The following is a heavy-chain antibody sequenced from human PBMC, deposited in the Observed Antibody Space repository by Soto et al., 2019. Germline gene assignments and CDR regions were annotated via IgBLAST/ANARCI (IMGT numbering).Heavy chain of an antibody. CDR3: AREEKGGYCSSTSCSTNWFDP. CDR2: IYHSGST. Sequence: QVQLQESGPGLVKPSGTLSLTCAVSSGSISSSNWWSWVRQPPGKGLEWIGEIYHSGSTNYNPSHKSRVTISVDKSKNQFSLKLSSVTAADTAVYYCAREEKGGYCSSTSCSTNWFDPWGQGTLVTVSS. J-gene: IGHJ5*02. D-gene: IGHD2-2*01. V-gene: IGHV4-4*02. CDR1: SGSISSSNW.